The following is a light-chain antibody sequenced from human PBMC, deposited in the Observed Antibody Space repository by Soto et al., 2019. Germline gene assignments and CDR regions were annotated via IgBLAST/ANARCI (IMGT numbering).Light chain of an antibody. Sequence: DIPMTQFPSTLSASVGDSVTITCRASQSISSWLAWYQQKPGKAPNLLIYKASSLESGVPSRFSGSGSGTEFTLTISSLQPDDFATYYCQQYNSYPLTFGGGTKVEIK. CDR2: KAS. CDR1: QSISSW. V-gene: IGKV1-5*03. CDR3: QQYNSYPLT. J-gene: IGKJ4*01.